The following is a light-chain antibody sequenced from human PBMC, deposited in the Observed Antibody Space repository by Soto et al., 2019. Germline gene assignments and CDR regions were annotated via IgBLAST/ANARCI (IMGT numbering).Light chain of an antibody. Sequence: EIVMTQSPATLSGSPGERATLSCRASQSVRTNLAWYQQKPGQPPRLLIYGASTRASDIPARFSGSGSGTEFTLTISSLQSEDFAVYYCQQYNNWPPWTFGQGPKVEFK. CDR1: QSVRTN. CDR3: QQYNNWPPWT. CDR2: GAS. V-gene: IGKV3-15*01. J-gene: IGKJ1*01.